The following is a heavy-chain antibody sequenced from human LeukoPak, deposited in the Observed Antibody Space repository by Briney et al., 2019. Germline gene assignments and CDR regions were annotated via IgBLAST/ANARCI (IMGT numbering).Heavy chain of an antibody. CDR1: GGSFSGYY. D-gene: IGHD3-9*01. J-gene: IGHJ5*02. CDR2: INHSGST. CDR3: ARSPLRYFDWSRWFDP. Sequence: SETLSLTCAVYGGSFSGYYWSWIRQPPGKGLEWIGEINHSGSTSYNPSLKSRVTISVDTSKNQFSLKLSSVTAADTAVYYCARSPLRYFDWSRWFDPRGQGTLVTVSS. V-gene: IGHV4-34*01.